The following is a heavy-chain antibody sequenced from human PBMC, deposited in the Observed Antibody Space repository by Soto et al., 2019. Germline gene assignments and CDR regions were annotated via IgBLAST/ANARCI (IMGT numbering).Heavy chain of an antibody. CDR2: IYYSGGT. CDR3: ARDRVEGSGSYLYYGMDV. J-gene: IGHJ6*02. D-gene: IGHD3-10*01. V-gene: IGHV4-59*01. CDR1: GGSISSYY. Sequence: SETLSLTCTVSGGSISSYYWSWIRQPPGKGLEWIGYIYYSGGTNYNPSLKSRVTISVDTSKNQFSLKLSSVTAADTAVYYCARDRVEGSGSYLYYGMDVWGQGTTVTVSS.